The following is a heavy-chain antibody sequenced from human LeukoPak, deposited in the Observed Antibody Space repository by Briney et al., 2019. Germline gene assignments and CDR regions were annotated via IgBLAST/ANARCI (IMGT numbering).Heavy chain of an antibody. CDR2: IRSKAYGGTT. CDR1: GLTFGDYA. V-gene: IGHV3-49*03. J-gene: IGHJ4*02. Sequence: PGGALRLSCTASGLTFGDYAMSWFRQAPGKGLEWVGFIRSKAYGGTTEYAASVKGRFTISRDDSKSIAYLQMNSLKTEDTAVYYCTRDGLPPTRFDYWGQGTLVTVSS. D-gene: IGHD5/OR15-5a*01. CDR3: TRDGLPPTRFDY.